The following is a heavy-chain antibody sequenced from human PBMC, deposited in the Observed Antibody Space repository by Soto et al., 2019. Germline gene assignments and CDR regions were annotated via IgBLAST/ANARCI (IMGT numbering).Heavy chain of an antibody. CDR3: AKDSRITMIVVVMGGDFDY. J-gene: IGHJ4*02. D-gene: IGHD3-22*01. V-gene: IGHV3-23*01. CDR2: ISGSGGST. CDR1: GFTFSSYA. Sequence: GGSLRLSCAASGFTFSSYAMSWVRQAPGKGLEWVSAISGSGGSTYYADSVKGRFTISKDNSKNTLYLQMNSLRAEDTAVYYCAKDSRITMIVVVMGGDFDYWGQGTLVTVSS.